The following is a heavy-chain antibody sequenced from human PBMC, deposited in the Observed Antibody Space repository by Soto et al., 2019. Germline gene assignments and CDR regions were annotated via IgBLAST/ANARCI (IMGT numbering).Heavy chain of an antibody. D-gene: IGHD3-10*01. CDR2: IKQDGSEK. J-gene: IGHJ3*02. V-gene: IGHV3-7*01. Sequence: EVQLVESGGGLVQPGGSLRLSCAASGFTFSSYWMSWVRQAPGKGLEWVANIKQDGSEKYSVDSVKGRFTISRDNAKNSLYLQMNSLRAEDTAVYYCAIHPGRGAFDIWGQGTKVTVSS. CDR1: GFTFSSYW. CDR3: AIHPGRGAFDI.